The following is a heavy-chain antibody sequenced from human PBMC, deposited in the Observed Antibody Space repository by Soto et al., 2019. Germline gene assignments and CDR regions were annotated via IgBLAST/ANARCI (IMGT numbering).Heavy chain of an antibody. Sequence: QVQLQESGPGLVKPSETLSLTCTVSGDSISEYYWSWIRQPPGKGLEWIGYIYYSGSTNSNNPSLKSQVAISVDTSKNEFSLKLSSVTAADTAVYYCARHSSGTSFDPWGQGTLVTVSS. D-gene: IGHD3-10*01. CDR2: IYYSGST. J-gene: IGHJ5*02. CDR3: ARHSSGTSFDP. V-gene: IGHV4-59*08. CDR1: GDSISEYY.